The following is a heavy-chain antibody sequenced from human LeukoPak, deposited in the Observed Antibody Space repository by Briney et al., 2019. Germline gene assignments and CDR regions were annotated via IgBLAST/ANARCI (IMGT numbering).Heavy chain of an antibody. CDR3: ARGILVTVYAAFDW. Sequence: SGTLSLTCGVYGGSFSGYYWTWIRQSPGMGLEWIGEIIHSVSTNYNPSLTSRVTISVDTSKKQFSLELSSVTAADTAVYYCARGILVTVYAAFDWWGQGTLVTVSS. CDR1: GGSFSGYY. CDR2: IIHSVST. D-gene: IGHD2-8*01. V-gene: IGHV4-34*01. J-gene: IGHJ4*02.